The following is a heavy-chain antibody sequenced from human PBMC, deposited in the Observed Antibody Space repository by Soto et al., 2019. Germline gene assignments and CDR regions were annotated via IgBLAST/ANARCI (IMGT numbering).Heavy chain of an antibody. Sequence: GVWRRRSCTAGGFTFGDYAMSWVREGPWKSLEWAGFIRSKAYGRTTQYAASVKGRFTISRDDSKSSAYLQMTSLKTEDTAVYYCTRGRYDFWSGSPWADYYYYGMDVWGQGXTVTASS. CDR2: IRSKAYGRTT. CDR1: GFTFGDYA. J-gene: IGHJ6*02. CDR3: TRGRYDFWSGSPWADYYYYGMDV. D-gene: IGHD3-3*01. V-gene: IGHV3-49*04.